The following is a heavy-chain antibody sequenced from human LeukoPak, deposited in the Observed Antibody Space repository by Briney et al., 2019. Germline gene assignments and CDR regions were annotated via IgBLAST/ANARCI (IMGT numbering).Heavy chain of an antibody. J-gene: IGHJ4*02. Sequence: GGFLRLSCAASGFTVSSNYMSWVRQAPGKGLEWVSVIYPGGSTYYADSVKGRYTISRDNSKNTLYLQMNSLRAEDTAIYFCARDTGIVGAFDYWGQGTLVTVSS. CDR2: IYPGGST. V-gene: IGHV3-53*01. D-gene: IGHD1-26*01. CDR1: GFTVSSNY. CDR3: ARDTGIVGAFDY.